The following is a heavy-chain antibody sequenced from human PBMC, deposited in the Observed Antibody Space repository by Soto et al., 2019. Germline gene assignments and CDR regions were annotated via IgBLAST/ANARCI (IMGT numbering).Heavy chain of an antibody. J-gene: IGHJ4*02. V-gene: IGHV3-30*03. Sequence: QIQLVESGGGVVQPGGSLRLSCSASGFSFGSFGMHWVRQAPGEGLEWVAFISRDRSNSFYGDSVKGRFTLSRDNSRNTVYLQMSNTRDEDTALYYCARGNLSFDFDSWGQGTLVIVSS. CDR1: GFSFGSFG. CDR3: ARGNLSFDFDS. CDR2: ISRDRSNS.